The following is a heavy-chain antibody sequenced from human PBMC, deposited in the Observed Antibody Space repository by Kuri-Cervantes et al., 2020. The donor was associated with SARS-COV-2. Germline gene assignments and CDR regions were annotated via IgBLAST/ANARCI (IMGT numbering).Heavy chain of an antibody. CDR1: GYTFTSYA. V-gene: IGHV1-3*02. Sequence: ASVKVSCKASGYTFTSYAMHWVRQAPGQRLEWMGWSNAGNGNTKYSQEFQGRVTMTRDTSISTAYMELSRLRSDDTAVYYCARDKPLYDFWSGRDDAFDIWGQGTMVTVSS. CDR2: SNAGNGNT. D-gene: IGHD3-3*01. J-gene: IGHJ3*02. CDR3: ARDKPLYDFWSGRDDAFDI.